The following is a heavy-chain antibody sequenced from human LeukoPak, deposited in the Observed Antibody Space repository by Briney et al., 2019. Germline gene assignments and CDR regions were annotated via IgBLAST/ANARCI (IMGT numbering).Heavy chain of an antibody. CDR1: GYTFTSYG. Sequence: ASVKVSCKASGYTFTSYGISWVRQAPGQGLEWMGWISAYNGNTNYAQKLQGRVTMTTDTSTSTACMELRSLRSDDTAVYYCARSVSLDYGDYWGQGTLVTVSS. CDR2: ISAYNGNT. CDR3: ARSVSLDYGDY. D-gene: IGHD3-16*02. J-gene: IGHJ4*02. V-gene: IGHV1-18*01.